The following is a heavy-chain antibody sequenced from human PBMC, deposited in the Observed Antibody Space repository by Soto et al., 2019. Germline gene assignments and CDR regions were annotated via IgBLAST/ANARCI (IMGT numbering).Heavy chain of an antibody. J-gene: IGHJ4*02. CDR2: TITIFGTA. D-gene: IGHD2-15*01. V-gene: IGHV1-69*01. Sequence: QVQLVQSGAEVKKPGSSVKVSCKASVGTFSSYSISWVRQAPGQGLEWMGGTITIFGTANYAQKLQGRVTITADESTSTADMELSSLRSEDTAVYYCARDRCSVGSCYEVYWGQGPLVTVCS. CDR3: ARDRCSVGSCYEVY. CDR1: VGTFSSYS.